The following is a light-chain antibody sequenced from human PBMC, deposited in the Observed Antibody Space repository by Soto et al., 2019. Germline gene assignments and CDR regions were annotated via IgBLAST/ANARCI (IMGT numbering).Light chain of an antibody. CDR3: CSFAGGASFV. CDR2: EGS. V-gene: IGLV2-23*03. J-gene: IGLJ2*01. CDR1: NNDIGGYNL. Sequence: QSVLTQPASVSGSPGQSITISCSGSNNDIGGYNLVSWYQQHPGKAPRLLIYEGSRRPSGVSDRFSGSKSGNTASLTISALQPEDEAHYSCCSFAGGASFVFGGGTKVTVL.